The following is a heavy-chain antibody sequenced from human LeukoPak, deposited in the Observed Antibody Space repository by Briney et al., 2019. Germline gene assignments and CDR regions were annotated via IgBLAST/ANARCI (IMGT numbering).Heavy chain of an antibody. CDR1: GFTFSSYG. Sequence: GRSLRLSCAASGFTFSSYGMHWVRQAPGKGLEWVAVIWYDGSNKYYADSVKGRFTISRDNSKNTLYLQMNSLRAEDTAVYYCAKDSYYYDSSGFDYWGQGTLVTVSS. CDR2: IWYDGSNK. CDR3: AKDSYYYDSSGFDY. D-gene: IGHD3-22*01. V-gene: IGHV3-33*06. J-gene: IGHJ4*02.